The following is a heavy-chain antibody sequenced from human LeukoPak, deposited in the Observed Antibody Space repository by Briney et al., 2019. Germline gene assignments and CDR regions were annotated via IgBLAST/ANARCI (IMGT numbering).Heavy chain of an antibody. Sequence: PGRSLRLSCAASGFTFSSYGMHWVRQAPGKGLEWVAVISYDGSNKYYADSVKGRFTISRDNSKNTLYLQMNSLRAEDTAVYYCTKDRFPKIYCSGGSCFFGAFDIWGQGTMVTVPS. CDR1: GFTFSSYG. D-gene: IGHD2-15*01. J-gene: IGHJ3*02. CDR3: TKDRFPKIYCSGGSCFFGAFDI. V-gene: IGHV3-30*18. CDR2: ISYDGSNK.